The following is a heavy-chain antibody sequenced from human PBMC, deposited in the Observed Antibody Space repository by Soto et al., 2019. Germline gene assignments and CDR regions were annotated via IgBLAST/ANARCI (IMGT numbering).Heavy chain of an antibody. D-gene: IGHD4-17*01. CDR3: ARNGEGNYYYSPGMDV. CDR2: ISAYNGNT. J-gene: IGHJ6*02. V-gene: IGHV1-18*01. CDR1: GYTFTSYG. Sequence: GASVKVSCKASGYTFTSYGISWVRQAPGQGLEWMGWISAYNGNTNYAQKLQGRVTMTTDTSTSTAYMELRSLRSDDTAVYYCARNGEGNYYYSPGMDVWGQGTTVTVSS.